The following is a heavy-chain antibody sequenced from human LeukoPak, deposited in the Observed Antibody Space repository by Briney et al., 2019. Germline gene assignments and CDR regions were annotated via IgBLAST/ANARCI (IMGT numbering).Heavy chain of an antibody. CDR3: ARGRYLTTLGGAAAGFLDS. D-gene: IGHD6-13*01. CDR1: GASISSSSYY. J-gene: IGHJ4*02. CDR2: INHSGST. Sequence: TSETLSLTCTVSGASISSSSYYWGWIRQPPGKGLEWIGEINHSGSTNYNPSLKRRVTISVDTSQKQFSLRLTSVTAADTAVYYCARGRYLTTLGGAAAGFLDSWGQGTLVTVPS. V-gene: IGHV4-39*07.